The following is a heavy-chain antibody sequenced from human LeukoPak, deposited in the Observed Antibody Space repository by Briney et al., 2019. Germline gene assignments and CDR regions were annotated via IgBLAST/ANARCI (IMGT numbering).Heavy chain of an antibody. J-gene: IGHJ5*02. CDR2: IYTSGST. Sequence: VKPSQTLSLTCTVSGGSISSGTYYWSWIRQPAGKGLEWIGRIYTSGSTNYNPSLKSRVTISVDTSKNQFSLKLSSVTAADTAVYYCARARGYSYEGYKNWFDPWGQGTLVTVSS. V-gene: IGHV4-61*02. D-gene: IGHD5-18*01. CDR1: GGSISSGTYY. CDR3: ARARGYSYEGYKNWFDP.